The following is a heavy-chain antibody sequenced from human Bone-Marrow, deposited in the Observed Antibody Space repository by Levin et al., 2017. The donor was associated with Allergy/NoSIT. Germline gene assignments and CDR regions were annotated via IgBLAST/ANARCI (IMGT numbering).Heavy chain of an antibody. D-gene: IGHD6-19*01. J-gene: IGHJ5*02. Sequence: LAGGSLRLSCAASGFTFSNFAMDWVRQAPGKGLEWISYISRAGDKIYYADSVSGRFTISRDSADNSLNLQMNSLRAEDTAVYYCVRADTSDWDFDHWGQGSLVTVTS. CDR3: VRADTSDWDFDH. V-gene: IGHV3-48*01. CDR1: GFTFSNFA. CDR2: ISRAGDKI.